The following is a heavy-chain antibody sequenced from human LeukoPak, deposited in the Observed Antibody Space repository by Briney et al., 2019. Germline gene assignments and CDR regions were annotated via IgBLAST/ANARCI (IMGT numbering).Heavy chain of an antibody. Sequence: GGSLRLSCSASGFIISDYAMHWVRQAPGKGLEYVSAITSNGGSTYYADSVKGRFTISRDNSKNTLYLQMTSLRAEDTAVYYCAKDQVWIVVGSFDYWGQGTLVTVSS. V-gene: IGHV3-64*04. CDR1: GFIISDYA. D-gene: IGHD3-22*01. CDR3: AKDQVWIVVGSFDY. J-gene: IGHJ4*02. CDR2: ITSNGGST.